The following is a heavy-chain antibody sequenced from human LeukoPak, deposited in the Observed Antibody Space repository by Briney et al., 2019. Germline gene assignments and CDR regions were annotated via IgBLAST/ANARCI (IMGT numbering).Heavy chain of an antibody. CDR1: GFTFSSYW. Sequence: GGSLRLSCAASGFTFSSYWMHWVRQAPGEGLLWVSRINGDGRITTYADSVKGQFTISRDNAKNTLYLQMNSLGAEDTAVYYCGRGGDIWGGYIDYWGQGSLVTVSS. D-gene: IGHD3-3*01. CDR3: GRGGDIWGGYIDY. V-gene: IGHV3-74*01. J-gene: IGHJ4*02. CDR2: INGDGRIT.